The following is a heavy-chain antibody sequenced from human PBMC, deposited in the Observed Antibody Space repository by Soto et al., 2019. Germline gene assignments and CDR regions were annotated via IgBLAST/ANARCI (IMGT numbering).Heavy chain of an antibody. CDR2: VSAGGDMT. CDR1: GFTFNSYA. CDR3: ARGDRGGSGSPASYYYSGFDV. J-gene: IGHJ6*02. Sequence: DVQVLESGGDLVQPGGSLRLSCAASGFTFNSYAMSWVRQAPGKGLEWVSSVSAGGDMTYYSDSVKGRFTISRDNSNNALFMQMNSLRIEDTALYYCARGDRGGSGSPASYYYSGFDVWGQGTPVTVS. D-gene: IGHD3-10*01. V-gene: IGHV3-23*01.